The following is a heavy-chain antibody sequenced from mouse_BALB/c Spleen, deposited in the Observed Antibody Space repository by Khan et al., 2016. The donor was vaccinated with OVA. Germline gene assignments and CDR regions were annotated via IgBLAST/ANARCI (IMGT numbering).Heavy chain of an antibody. CDR1: GFSLTSYG. CDR3: ARTYFSYGNYGDYFTMDY. Sequence: VQLQESGPGLVQPSQSLSITCPVSGFSLTSYGVPWVRQSPGKGLEWLGVIWSGGSTDYNSAFISRLTISKDNSKSQVFFKMNSLQANDTAIYYCARTYFSYGNYGDYFTMDYWGQGTSVTVSS. V-gene: IGHV2-2*02. J-gene: IGHJ4*01. CDR2: IWSGGST. D-gene: IGHD2-1*01.